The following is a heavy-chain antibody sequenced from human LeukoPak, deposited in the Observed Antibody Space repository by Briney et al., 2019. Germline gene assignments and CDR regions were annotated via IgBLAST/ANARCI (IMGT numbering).Heavy chain of an antibody. CDR1: GFTFSGYA. Sequence: GGSLRLSCAASGFTFSGYAMNWVRQAPGKGLEWVSAISGSGDSTYYADSVKGRFTISRDNSKNTLYLQMNSLRAEDTAEYYCAKDHDYYKSGPIWGQGTMVTVSS. CDR3: AKDHDYYKSGPI. J-gene: IGHJ3*02. CDR2: ISGSGDST. V-gene: IGHV3-23*01. D-gene: IGHD3-10*01.